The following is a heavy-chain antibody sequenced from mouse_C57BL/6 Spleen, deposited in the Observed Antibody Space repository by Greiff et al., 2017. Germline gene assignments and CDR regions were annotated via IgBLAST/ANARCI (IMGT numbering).Heavy chain of an antibody. Sequence: QVQLKQPGAELVRPGSSVKLSCKASGYTFTSYWMHWVKQRPIQGLEWIGNIDPSDSETHYNQKFKDKATLTVEKSSSTVYMQLSSLTSEGSAVYYCARCYDGFPFAYWGQGTLVTVSA. V-gene: IGHV1-52*01. J-gene: IGHJ3*01. D-gene: IGHD2-3*01. CDR3: ARCYDGFPFAY. CDR2: IDPSDSET. CDR1: GYTFTSYW.